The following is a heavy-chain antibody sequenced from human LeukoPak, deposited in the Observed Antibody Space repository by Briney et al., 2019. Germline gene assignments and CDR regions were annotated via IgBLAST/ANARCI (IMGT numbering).Heavy chain of an antibody. CDR3: ARGASNYHGSVAYYY. CDR2: INHSGST. D-gene: IGHD3-10*01. J-gene: IGHJ4*02. Sequence: SETLSLTCAVYGGSFSGYYWSWIRQPPGKGLEWIGEINHSGSTNYNPSLKSRVTISVDTSKNQFSLKLSSVTAADTAVYYCARGASNYHGSVAYYYWGQGTLVTVSS. V-gene: IGHV4-34*01. CDR1: GGSFSGYY.